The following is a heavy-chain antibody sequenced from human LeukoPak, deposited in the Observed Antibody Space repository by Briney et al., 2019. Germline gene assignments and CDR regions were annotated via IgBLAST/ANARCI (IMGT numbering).Heavy chain of an antibody. Sequence: GESLKISCKASGYTFASYWIGWVRQMPGKGLEWMGIIYPDDSDTRYSPSFQGQVTISADKSISTAYLQWSSLKASDTAMYYCARLYGSGKYYYYYMDVWGKGTTVTVSS. CDR1: GYTFASYW. D-gene: IGHD3-10*01. CDR2: IYPDDSDT. V-gene: IGHV5-51*01. J-gene: IGHJ6*03. CDR3: ARLYGSGKYYYYYMDV.